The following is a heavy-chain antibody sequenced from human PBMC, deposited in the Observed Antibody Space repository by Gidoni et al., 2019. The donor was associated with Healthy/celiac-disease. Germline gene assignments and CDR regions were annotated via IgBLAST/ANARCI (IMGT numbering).Heavy chain of an antibody. V-gene: IGHV3-49*03. CDR1: GFTFGDYA. Sequence: EVQLVESGGGLVQPGRSLRLSCTASGFTFGDYAMSWFRQAPGKGLEWVGFIRSKAYGGTTEYAASVEGRFTISRDDSKSIAYLQMNSLKTEDTAVYYCTRVLGVVRGVNTGFSDYWGQGTLVTVSS. CDR3: TRVLGVVRGVNTGFSDY. D-gene: IGHD3-10*01. CDR2: IRSKAYGGTT. J-gene: IGHJ4*02.